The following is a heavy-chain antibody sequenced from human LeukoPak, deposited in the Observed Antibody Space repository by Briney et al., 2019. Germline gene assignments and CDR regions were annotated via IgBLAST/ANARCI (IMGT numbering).Heavy chain of an antibody. CDR3: AREGEYCSSTSCYGPNWFDP. J-gene: IGHJ5*02. Sequence: SVKVSCKASGGTFSSYAISWVRQAPGQELEWMGGIIPIFGTANYAQKFQGRVTITADESTSTAYMELSSLRSEDTAVYYCAREGEYCSSTSCYGPNWFDPWGQGTLVTVSS. CDR1: GGTFSSYA. V-gene: IGHV1-69*01. D-gene: IGHD2-2*01. CDR2: IIPIFGTA.